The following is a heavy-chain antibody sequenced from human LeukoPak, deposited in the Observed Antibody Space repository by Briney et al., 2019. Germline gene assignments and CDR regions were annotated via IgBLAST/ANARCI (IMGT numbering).Heavy chain of an antibody. D-gene: IGHD2-2*01. Sequence: GGSLRLSCAASGFNFNTMFWVRQAPGKELEYVSAISGNGDTTEYANSVKGRFTISRDNSKNTLYLQMGSLRAEDMGVYYCARGLGYCSRTSCYPDYWGQGTLVTVSS. J-gene: IGHJ4*02. CDR2: ISGNGDTT. V-gene: IGHV3-64*01. CDR1: GFNFNT. CDR3: ARGLGYCSRTSCYPDY.